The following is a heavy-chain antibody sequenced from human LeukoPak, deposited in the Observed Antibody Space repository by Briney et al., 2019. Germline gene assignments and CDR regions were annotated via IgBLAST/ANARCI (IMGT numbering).Heavy chain of an antibody. CDR1: GFTISSYT. CDR2: ISYDGSNK. D-gene: IGHD2-2*01. Sequence: PGRFLSLSCAASGFTISSYTMHWVRQAPAQGLEWVAVISYDGSNKYYADSVKGRFTISRDNSKNTLYLQMNSLRAEETAVYYCAKGDQPLPTSIDYWGQGTLVTVSS. V-gene: IGHV3-30*18. CDR3: AKGDQPLPTSIDY. J-gene: IGHJ4*02.